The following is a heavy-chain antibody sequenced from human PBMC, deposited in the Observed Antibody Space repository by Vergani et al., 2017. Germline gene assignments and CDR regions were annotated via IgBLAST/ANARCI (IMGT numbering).Heavy chain of an antibody. D-gene: IGHD3/OR15-3a*01. V-gene: IGHV3-23*01. J-gene: IGHJ4*02. Sequence: EVQLLESGGGLVQPGGSLRLSCAASGFTFSSYAMSWVRQAPGKGLEWVSAISGSGGSTYYADSVKGRFTISRDNSKNTLYLQMNSLIAEDTAVYYCARDLDFLRVSTLDYWGQGTLVTVSS. CDR2: ISGSGGST. CDR1: GFTFSSYA. CDR3: ARDLDFLRVSTLDY.